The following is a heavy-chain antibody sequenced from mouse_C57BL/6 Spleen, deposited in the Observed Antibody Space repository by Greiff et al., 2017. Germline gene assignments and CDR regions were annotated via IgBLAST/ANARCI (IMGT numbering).Heavy chain of an antibody. V-gene: IGHV1-76*01. Sequence: QVQLQQSGAELVRPGASVKLSCKASGYTFTDYYINWVKQRPGQGLEWIARIYPGSGNTYYNEKFKGKATLAAEKSSSTAYMQLSSLTSEDSAVYFCARSGSSYYYAMDYWGQGTSVTVSS. CDR1: GYTFTDYY. CDR3: ARSGSSYYYAMDY. J-gene: IGHJ4*01. CDR2: IYPGSGNT. D-gene: IGHD1-3*01.